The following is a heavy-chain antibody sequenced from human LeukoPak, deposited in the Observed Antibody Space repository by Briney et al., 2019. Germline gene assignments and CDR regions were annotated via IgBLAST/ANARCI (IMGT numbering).Heavy chain of an antibody. CDR1: GYTFTGYY. D-gene: IGHD3-9*01. CDR3: AKGVKVTVLRYFSYYMDV. J-gene: IGHJ6*03. V-gene: IGHV1-2*02. Sequence: ASVKVSCKASGYTFTGYYMHWVRQAPGQGLEWMGWINPNSGGTNYAQKFQGRVTMTRDTSISTAYMELSRLRAEDTAVYYCAKGVKVTVLRYFSYYMDVWGKGTTVTISS. CDR2: INPNSGGT.